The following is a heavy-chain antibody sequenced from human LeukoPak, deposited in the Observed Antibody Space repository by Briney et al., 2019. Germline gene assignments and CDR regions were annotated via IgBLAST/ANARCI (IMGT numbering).Heavy chain of an antibody. D-gene: IGHD4-23*01. J-gene: IGHJ4*02. CDR3: ARGPPATVALFDY. Sequence: PSETLSLTCTVSGGSISSYYWSWLRQPPGKGLEWIGYIYYSGSTNYNPSLKSRVTISVDTSKNQFSLKLSSVTAADTAVYYCARGPPATVALFDYWGQGTLVTVSS. CDR2: IYYSGST. V-gene: IGHV4-59*01. CDR1: GGSISSYY.